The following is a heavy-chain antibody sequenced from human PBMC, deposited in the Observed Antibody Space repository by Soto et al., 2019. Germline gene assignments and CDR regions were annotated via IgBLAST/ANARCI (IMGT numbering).Heavy chain of an antibody. V-gene: IGHV4-59*11. D-gene: IGHD2-2*03. J-gene: IGHJ5*02. CDR3: ASGWMAAFDT. CDR2: IYYSGST. Sequence: PSETLSLTCNVTGDPIKTHYWSWIRQPPGKGLEWIGYIYYSGSTLYNPSLKRRVTISVDTAKNQFSLRLNSLTAADTAVYYCASGWMAAFDTWGQGTLVTVSS. CDR1: GDPIKTHY.